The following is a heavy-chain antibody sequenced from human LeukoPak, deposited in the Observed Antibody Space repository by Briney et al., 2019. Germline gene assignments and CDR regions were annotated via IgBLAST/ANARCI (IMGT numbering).Heavy chain of an antibody. D-gene: IGHD2-15*01. CDR2: IITILGIA. CDR3: ARDHGCSGGSCYWHSGFDY. CDR1: GGTFSSYA. Sequence: ASVKVSCKASGGTFSSYAISWVRQAPGQGLEWMGRIITILGIANYAQKFQGRVTITADKSTSTAYMELSSLRSEDTAVYYCARDHGCSGGSCYWHSGFDYWGQGTLVTVSS. V-gene: IGHV1-69*04. J-gene: IGHJ4*02.